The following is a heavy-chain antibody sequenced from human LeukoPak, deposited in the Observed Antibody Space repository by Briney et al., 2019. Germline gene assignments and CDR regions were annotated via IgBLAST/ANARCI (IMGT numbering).Heavy chain of an antibody. Sequence: GASVKVSCKASGYTFTSYGISRVRQAPGQGPEWMGWISAYNGNTNYAQKLQGRVTMTTDTSTSTAYMELRSLRSDDTAVYYCARDAGWRDTAMVHFDYWGQGTLVTVSS. V-gene: IGHV1-18*01. D-gene: IGHD5-18*01. CDR2: ISAYNGNT. CDR3: ARDAGWRDTAMVHFDY. CDR1: GYTFTSYG. J-gene: IGHJ4*02.